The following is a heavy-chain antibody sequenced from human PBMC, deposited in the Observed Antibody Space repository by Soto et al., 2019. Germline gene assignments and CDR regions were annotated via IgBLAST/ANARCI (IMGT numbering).Heavy chain of an antibody. Sequence: QTLSLTCAISGDSVSSNSAAWNWIRQSPSRGLEWLGRTYYRSKWYNDYAESVKSRIIINPDTSKNQFSLQLNSVTPEDTAVYYCVRGFARDSSRSDYWGQGTLVTVSS. J-gene: IGHJ4*02. V-gene: IGHV6-1*01. CDR1: GDSVSSNSAA. CDR3: VRGFARDSSRSDY. CDR2: TYYRSKWYN. D-gene: IGHD6-13*01.